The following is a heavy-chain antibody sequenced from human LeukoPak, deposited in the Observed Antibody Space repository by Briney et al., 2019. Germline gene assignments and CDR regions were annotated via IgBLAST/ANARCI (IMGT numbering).Heavy chain of an antibody. J-gene: IGHJ5*02. CDR3: ARVVIPLEVVTAIPVGWFDP. Sequence: GSAVNVSYQACLGTFSSYAIIRVRQAPGQRLEWTGGIMPILGTANYVQQFQGRGTTTTDESTSTAYTEMSRLRPEDTAVYYCARVVIPLEVVTAIPVGWFDPWGQGTLVTVSS. CDR1: LGTFSSYA. V-gene: IGHV1-69*05. CDR2: IMPILGTA. D-gene: IGHD2-21*02.